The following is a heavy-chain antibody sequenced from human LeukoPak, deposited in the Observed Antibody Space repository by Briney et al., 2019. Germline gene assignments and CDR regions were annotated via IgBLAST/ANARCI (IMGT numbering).Heavy chain of an antibody. CDR1: GGSISGGSYY. CDR3: ATWDSGRYSQIDN. CDR2: VYTGGST. D-gene: IGHD1-26*01. Sequence: SETLSLTCTVSGGSISGGSYYWSWIRQPAGKEMEWIGRVYTGGSTNYNPSLKSRVTISVDTSKNQFSLKLRSVTAADTAVYYCATWDSGRYSQIDNWGQGTLVTVSS. J-gene: IGHJ4*02. V-gene: IGHV4-61*02.